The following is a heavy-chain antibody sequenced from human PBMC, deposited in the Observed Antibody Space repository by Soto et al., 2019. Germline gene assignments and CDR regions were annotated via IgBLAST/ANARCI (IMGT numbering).Heavy chain of an antibody. CDR2: INDDGSST. J-gene: IGHJ6*02. Sequence: GGSLRLSCEASTFTLTYYWMHWVRQAPGKGLVWVSEINDDGSSTSYADSVKGRFTISRDNAKNSLYLQMNSLRAEDTAVYYCARDAPGSFYCSSTSCYMEYYYYGMDVWGQGTTVTVSS. V-gene: IGHV3-74*01. CDR1: TFTLTYYW. D-gene: IGHD2-2*02. CDR3: ARDAPGSFYCSSTSCYMEYYYYGMDV.